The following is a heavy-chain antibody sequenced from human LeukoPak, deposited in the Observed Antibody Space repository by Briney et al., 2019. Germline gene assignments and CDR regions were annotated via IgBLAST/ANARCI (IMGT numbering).Heavy chain of an antibody. V-gene: IGHV4-39*07. J-gene: IGHJ6*02. Sequence: SETLSLTCTVSGGSISSSSYYWGWIRQPPGKGLEWIGEINHSGSTNYNPSLKSRVTISVDTSKNQFSLKLSSVTAADTAVYYCARFVGFWSGYYTSPMKKVGYYGMDVWGQGTTVTVSS. D-gene: IGHD3-3*01. CDR2: INHSGST. CDR1: GGSISSSSYY. CDR3: ARFVGFWSGYYTSPMKKVGYYGMDV.